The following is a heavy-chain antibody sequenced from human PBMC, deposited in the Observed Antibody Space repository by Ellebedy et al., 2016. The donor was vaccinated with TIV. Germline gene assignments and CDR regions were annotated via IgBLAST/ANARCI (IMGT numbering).Heavy chain of an antibody. CDR3: ARGLYSSSWYVDV. CDR2: IYYSGST. CDR1: GGSISSYY. Sequence: SETLSLTXTVSGGSISSYYWGWIRQPPGKGLEWIGYIYYSGSTNYNPSLKSRVTISVDKSKNQFSLKLSSVTAADTAVYYCARGLYSSSWYVDVWGQGTTVTVSS. D-gene: IGHD6-13*01. V-gene: IGHV4-59*12. J-gene: IGHJ6*02.